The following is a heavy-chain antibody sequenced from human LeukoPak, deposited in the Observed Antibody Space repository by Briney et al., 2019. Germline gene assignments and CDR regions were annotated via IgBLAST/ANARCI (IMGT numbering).Heavy chain of an antibody. V-gene: IGHV4-30-2*01. Sequence: SETLSLTCTVSGGSISSGGYYWSWIRQPPGKGLEWIGYIYHSGSTYYNPSLKSRVTISVDRSKNQFSLKLSSVTAADTAVYYCARGGFYDFWSGYQPHYYFYYMDVWGKGTTVTVSS. D-gene: IGHD3-3*01. CDR2: IYHSGST. J-gene: IGHJ6*03. CDR1: GGSISSGGYY. CDR3: ARGGFYDFWSGYQPHYYFYYMDV.